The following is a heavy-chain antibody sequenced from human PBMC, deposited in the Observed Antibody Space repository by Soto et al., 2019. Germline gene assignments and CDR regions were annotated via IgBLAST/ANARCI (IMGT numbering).Heavy chain of an antibody. J-gene: IGHJ4*02. CDR1: GYAFTSYG. Sequence: SVKVSCKASGYAFTSYGISWVRQAPGQGLEWMGGIIPIFGTANYAQKFQGRVTITADESTSTAYMELSSLRSEDTAVYYCARVPNRGNRGYFDYWGQGTLVTVSS. V-gene: IGHV1-69*13. CDR2: IIPIFGTA. D-gene: IGHD2-15*01. CDR3: ARVPNRGNRGYFDY.